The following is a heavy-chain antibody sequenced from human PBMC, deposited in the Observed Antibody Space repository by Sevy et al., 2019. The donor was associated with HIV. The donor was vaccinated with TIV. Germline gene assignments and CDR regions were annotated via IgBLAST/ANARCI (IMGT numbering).Heavy chain of an antibody. V-gene: IGHV3-11*04. Sequence: GGSLRLSCAASGFTFSDYYMSWIRQAPGKGLEWVSYISSSGRTIYYADSVKGRFTISRDNSKNTVYLEMNSLRNEDTAIYFCANAYSGSYSHSYLYALDVWGQGTTVTVSS. J-gene: IGHJ6*02. CDR2: ISSSGRTI. CDR1: GFTFSDYY. CDR3: ANAYSGSYSHSYLYALDV. D-gene: IGHD1-26*01.